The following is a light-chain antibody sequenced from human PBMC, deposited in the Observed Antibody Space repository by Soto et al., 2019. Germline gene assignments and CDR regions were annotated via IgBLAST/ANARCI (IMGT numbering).Light chain of an antibody. CDR1: QSVSSY. Sequence: EIVLTQSPATLSLSPGERATLSCRASQSVSSYLAWYKQKPGQAPRLLIYDASNRATGIPARFSGSGSGTFFTLTISSLEPEDFAVYYCQQRSNWPITFGQGTRLEIK. J-gene: IGKJ5*01. CDR2: DAS. CDR3: QQRSNWPIT. V-gene: IGKV3-11*01.